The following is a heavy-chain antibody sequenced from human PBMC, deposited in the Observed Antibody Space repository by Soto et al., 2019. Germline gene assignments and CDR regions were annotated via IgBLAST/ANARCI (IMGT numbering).Heavy chain of an antibody. CDR3: AKGLNYFCY. D-gene: IGHD3-10*01. CDR1: EVTGSNNY. Sequence: VLSLTLSCAVCEVTGSNNYMSWVRQAPGKGLEWVSTLSATSGSTYYADSVKGRFTMSRDNSKNTLYLQMNSLRAEDTSVYYCAKGLNYFCYWGPGTLVPVSS. J-gene: IGHJ4*02. V-gene: IGHV3-23*01. CDR2: LSATSGST.